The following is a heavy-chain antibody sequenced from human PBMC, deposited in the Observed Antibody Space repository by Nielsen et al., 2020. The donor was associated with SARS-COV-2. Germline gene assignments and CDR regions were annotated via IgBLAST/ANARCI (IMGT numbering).Heavy chain of an antibody. Sequence: GGSLRLSCAASGFTVSSNYMSWVRQAPGKGLEWVSAISGSGGSTYYADSVKGRFTISRDNSKNTLYLQMNSLRAEDTAVYYCAKGPDIVGATFFDYWGQGTLVTVSS. CDR1: GFTVSSNY. J-gene: IGHJ4*02. CDR2: ISGSGGST. CDR3: AKGPDIVGATFFDY. V-gene: IGHV3-23*01. D-gene: IGHD1-26*01.